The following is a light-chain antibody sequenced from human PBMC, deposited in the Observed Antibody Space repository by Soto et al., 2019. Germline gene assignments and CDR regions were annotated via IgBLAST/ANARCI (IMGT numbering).Light chain of an antibody. Sequence: DIQMTQSPSSLSASVGDRVTITCQASQDISNYLNWYQQKPGKAPKLLIYDASNLETGVPSRFSGSGSGKDFTVTISSLQHEDIATYYCQQYDNLPPDTFGQGTKLEIK. V-gene: IGKV1-33*01. CDR2: DAS. CDR3: QQYDNLPPDT. J-gene: IGKJ2*01. CDR1: QDISNY.